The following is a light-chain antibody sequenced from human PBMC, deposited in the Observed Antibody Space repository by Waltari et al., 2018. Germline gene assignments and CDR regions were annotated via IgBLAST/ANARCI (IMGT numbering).Light chain of an antibody. CDR2: GAS. CDR3: QQYGSSIMYT. CDR1: QSLTKRY. J-gene: IGKJ2*01. Sequence: VLTQSPGPLSLSPGERATLPCRASQSLTKRYLAWYQQKPGQAPRLLIYGASSRAAGIPDRFSGSGSGTDFTLTISRLEPEDSAVYYCQQYGSSIMYTFGQGTKLEIK. V-gene: IGKV3-20*01.